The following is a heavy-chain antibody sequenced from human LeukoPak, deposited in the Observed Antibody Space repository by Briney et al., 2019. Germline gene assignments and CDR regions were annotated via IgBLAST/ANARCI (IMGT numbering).Heavy chain of an antibody. D-gene: IGHD2-15*01. CDR2: ISSSSRTI. CDR1: GFTFSNYN. J-gene: IGHJ4*02. V-gene: IGHV3-48*01. Sequence: GGSLRLSCAASGFTFSNYNMNWVRQAPGKGLEWVSYISSSSRTIYYADSVKGRFTISRDNAKNSLYLQMNSLRAEDTAVYYCARGGIVVVVAATQDPVADFDYWGQGTLVTVSS. CDR3: ARGGIVVVVAATQDPVADFDY.